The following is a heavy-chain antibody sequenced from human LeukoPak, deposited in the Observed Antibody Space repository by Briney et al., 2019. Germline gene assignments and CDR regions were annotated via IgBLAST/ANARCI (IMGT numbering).Heavy chain of an antibody. D-gene: IGHD3-3*01. Sequence: ASVKVSCKASGYTFTSYGISWVRQAPGQGLEWMGWISAYNGNTNYAQKFQERVTITRDMSTSTAYMELSSLRSEDTAVYYCAAGETYYDFWSDDTPGYMDVWGKGTTVTVSS. CDR3: AAGETYYDFWSDDTPGYMDV. V-gene: IGHV1-18*01. CDR1: GYTFTSYG. CDR2: ISAYNGNT. J-gene: IGHJ6*03.